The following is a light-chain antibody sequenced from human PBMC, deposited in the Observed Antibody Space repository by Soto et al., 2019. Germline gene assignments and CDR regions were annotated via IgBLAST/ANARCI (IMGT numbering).Light chain of an antibody. CDR2: AAT. V-gene: IGKV1-39*01. CDR1: QNIYNY. Sequence: DIQMTQSPSSLSASVGDRVTVTCRTSQNIYNYLNWYQQRPGKAPKLLIYAATSVQSGVPSRFSGSGSGTDFTLTISSLHPEDFATYYWQQTHSTPVTFGQGTRLDVK. J-gene: IGKJ5*01. CDR3: QQTHSTPVT.